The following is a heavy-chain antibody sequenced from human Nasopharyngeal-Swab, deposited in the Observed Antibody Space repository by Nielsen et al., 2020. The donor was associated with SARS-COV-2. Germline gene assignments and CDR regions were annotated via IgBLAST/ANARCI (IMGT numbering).Heavy chain of an antibody. Sequence: SETLSLTCTVSGGSISSGGYYWSWIRQPPGKGLEWIGYIYYSGSTYYNPSLKSRVTISVDTSKNQFSLKLSSVTAADTAVYYCARDYLNYDFWSGYYTNYYYYGMDVWGQGTTVTVSS. J-gene: IGHJ6*02. D-gene: IGHD3-3*01. V-gene: IGHV4-31*03. CDR1: GGSISSGGYY. CDR2: IYYSGST. CDR3: ARDYLNYDFWSGYYTNYYYYGMDV.